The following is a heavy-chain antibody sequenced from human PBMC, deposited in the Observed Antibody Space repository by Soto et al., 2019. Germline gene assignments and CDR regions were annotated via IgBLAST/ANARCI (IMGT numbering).Heavy chain of an antibody. J-gene: IGHJ6*02. CDR2: ITDKGSNYVT. CDR1: GFTFSASA. V-gene: IGHV3-73*01. D-gene: IGHD3-3*01. CDR3: HSAFWSGFSPD. Sequence: GSLRLSCAASGFTFSASAVHWVRQASGKGLEWIGRITDKGSNYVTAYAASVKGRFTVSRDDSKNTAYLQMNSLKIEDTAKYYCHSAFWSGFSPDWGQGTTVTVSS.